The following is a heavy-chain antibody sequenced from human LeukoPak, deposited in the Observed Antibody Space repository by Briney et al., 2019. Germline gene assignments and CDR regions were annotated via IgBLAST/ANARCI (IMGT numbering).Heavy chain of an antibody. CDR1: GYSISSGYY. CDR2: IYHSGST. D-gene: IGHD3-22*01. J-gene: IGHJ4*02. Sequence: SETLSLTCGVSGYSISSGYYWGWIRQPPGKGLEWIGSIYHSGSTYYNPSLKSRVTISVDTSKNQFSLKLSSVTAADTAVYYYARHYYDSSGYLVDYWGQGTLVTVSS. V-gene: IGHV4-38-2*01. CDR3: ARHYYDSSGYLVDY.